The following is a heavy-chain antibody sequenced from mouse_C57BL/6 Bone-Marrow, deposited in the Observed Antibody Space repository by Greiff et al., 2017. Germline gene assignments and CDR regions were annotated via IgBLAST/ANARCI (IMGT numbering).Heavy chain of an antibody. D-gene: IGHD6-1*01. CDR1: GFTFTDYD. CDR3: ARRTAYYYYAIDY. CDR2: ISNKANGYTT. V-gene: IGHV7-3*01. J-gene: IGHJ4*01. Sequence: DVTLEESGGGLVQPGGSLSLSCAASGFTFTDYDMSLVRHPPRTAIEWLCFISNKANGYTTEYSASLNGRIITTGDNSQSILYIQMNALRAEDSAAYSCARRTAYYYYAIDYWGQGTSVTVSS.